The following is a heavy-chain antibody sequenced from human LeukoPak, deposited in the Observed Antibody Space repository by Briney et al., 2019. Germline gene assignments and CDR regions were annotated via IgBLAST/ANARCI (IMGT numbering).Heavy chain of an antibody. Sequence: QPGRSLRLSCAASGFTFDDYAMHWVRQAPGKGLEWVSGISWNSGSIGYADSVKGRFTISRDNAKNSLYLQMNSLRAEDTALYYCAKGLLYSSGWTQGYYFDYWGQGTLVTVSS. D-gene: IGHD6-19*01. CDR3: AKGLLYSSGWTQGYYFDY. V-gene: IGHV3-9*01. CDR1: GFTFDDYA. CDR2: ISWNSGSI. J-gene: IGHJ4*02.